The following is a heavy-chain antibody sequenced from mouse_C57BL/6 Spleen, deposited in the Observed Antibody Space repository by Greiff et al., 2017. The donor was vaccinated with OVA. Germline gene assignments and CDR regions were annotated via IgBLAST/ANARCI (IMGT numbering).Heavy chain of an antibody. J-gene: IGHJ2*01. V-gene: IGHV1-81*01. CDR3: DYGISYEDY. D-gene: IGHD1-1*01. Sequence: VKLMESGAELARPGASVKLSCKASGYTFTSYGISWVKQRTGQGLEWIGEIYPRSGNTYYNEKFKGKATLTADKSSSTAYMELRSLTSEDSAGYFCDYGISYEDYWGQGTTLTVSS. CDR1: GYTFTSYG. CDR2: IYPRSGNT.